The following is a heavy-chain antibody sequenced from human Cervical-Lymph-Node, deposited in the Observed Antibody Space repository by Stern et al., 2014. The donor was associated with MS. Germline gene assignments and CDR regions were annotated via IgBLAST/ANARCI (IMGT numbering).Heavy chain of an antibody. CDR1: GIPFSSSG. D-gene: IGHD3-10*01. V-gene: IGHV3-33*01. CDR3: ARETRGASGRFDY. CDR2: IWSDGSKK. J-gene: IGHJ4*02. Sequence: EQLVESGGGVVQPGGTLRLTCAASGIPFSSSGKHWVRQAPGKGRDWGALIWSDGSKKYYADSVKARFTHSTNHSQRQLYLQINSLRAEDTAVYYCARETRGASGRFDYWGQGTLVTVSS.